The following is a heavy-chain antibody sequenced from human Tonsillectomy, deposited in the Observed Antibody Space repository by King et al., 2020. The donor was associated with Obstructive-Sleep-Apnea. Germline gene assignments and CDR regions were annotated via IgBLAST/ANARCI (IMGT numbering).Heavy chain of an antibody. D-gene: IGHD3-9*01. J-gene: IGHJ4*02. CDR2: IYYSEST. CDR3: ARHVAGNYDILTGYYNGHYFDY. Sequence: VQLQESGPGLVKPSGTLSLTCTVSGGSISSYYWSWIRQPPGEGLGWIGYIYYSESTNYNHTLKCRVNISVDTSNNQFSLKLSSVTAADTAVYYCARHVAGNYDILTGYYNGHYFDYWGQGTLVTVSS. CDR1: GGSISSYY. V-gene: IGHV4-59*08.